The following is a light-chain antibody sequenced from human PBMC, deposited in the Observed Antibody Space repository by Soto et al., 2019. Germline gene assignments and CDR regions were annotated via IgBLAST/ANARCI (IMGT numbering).Light chain of an antibody. V-gene: IGLV2-14*01. CDR2: EVT. CDR3: GSYTSGSALVL. Sequence: QSVLTQPASVSGAPGQSITISCTGTSSDVGNYNYVSWYQQYPGKAPKLMIYEVTNRPSGISTRFSGSKSGNTASLIISGLQAEDEADYSCGSYTSGSALVLFGGGTKLTVL. CDR1: SSDVGNYNY. J-gene: IGLJ2*01.